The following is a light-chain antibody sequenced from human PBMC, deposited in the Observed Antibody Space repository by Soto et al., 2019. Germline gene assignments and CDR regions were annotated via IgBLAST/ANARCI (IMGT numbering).Light chain of an antibody. CDR3: QQSYFGWT. V-gene: IGKV1-39*01. CDR2: AAS. J-gene: IGKJ1*01. Sequence: DIQMTQSPSSLSASVGDRVTITCRASQSISSYLNWYQQKPGKAPKLLIYAASILQSGVPSRFSGSGSGTDFTLTISSLQPEDFATYYCQQSYFGWTFGQGTKVEIK. CDR1: QSISSY.